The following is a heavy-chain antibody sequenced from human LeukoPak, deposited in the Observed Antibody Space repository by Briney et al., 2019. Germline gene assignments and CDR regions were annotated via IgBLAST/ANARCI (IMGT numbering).Heavy chain of an antibody. D-gene: IGHD2-15*01. CDR3: ARAPQSDVVVVAEADY. CDR2: INPNSGGT. J-gene: IGHJ4*02. CDR1: GYTFTGYY. V-gene: IGHV1-2*06. Sequence: ASVKVSCKASGYTFTGYYMHWVRQAPGQGLEWMGRINPNSGGTNYAQKFQGRVTMTRDTSISTAYMELSRLRSDDTAVYYCARAPQSDVVVVAEADYWGQGTLVTVSS.